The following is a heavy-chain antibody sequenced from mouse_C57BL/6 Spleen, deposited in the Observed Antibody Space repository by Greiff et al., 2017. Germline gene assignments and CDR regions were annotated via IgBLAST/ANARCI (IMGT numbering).Heavy chain of an antibody. CDR3: AGGTTGYFDY. D-gene: IGHD1-1*01. CDR2: ISSGGSYT. J-gene: IGHJ2*01. CDR1: GFTFSSYG. V-gene: IGHV5-6*01. Sequence: EVMLVESGGDLVKPGGSLKLSCAASGFTFSSYGMSWVRQTPDKRLEWVATISSGGSYTYYPDSVKGRFTISRDNAKNTLYLQMSSLKSEDTAMYYCAGGTTGYFDYWGQGTTLTVSS.